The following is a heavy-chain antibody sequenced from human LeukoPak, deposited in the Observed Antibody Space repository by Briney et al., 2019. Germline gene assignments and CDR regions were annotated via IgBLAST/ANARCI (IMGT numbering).Heavy chain of an antibody. CDR3: GRGGGGDIVVAFAFDI. D-gene: IGHD2-15*01. V-gene: IGHV3-7*05. CDR1: GFTFSNYA. Sequence: GGSLRLSCAASGFTFSNYAMTWVRQAPGKGLEWVAHINQDGSEKYYVDSVKGRFTISRDNAKNSLYLQMNSLRAEDTAVYYCGRGGGGDIVVAFAFDIWGQGTMVTVSS. CDR2: INQDGSEK. J-gene: IGHJ3*02.